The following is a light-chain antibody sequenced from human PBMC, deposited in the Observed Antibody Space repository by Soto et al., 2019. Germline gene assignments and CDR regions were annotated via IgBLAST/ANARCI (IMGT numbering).Light chain of an antibody. J-gene: IGKJ2*01. CDR1: QSVSNN. CDR2: DAS. CDR3: QQYNDWPSYT. Sequence: EIVMTQSPATLSVSPGERATLSCRASQSVSNNLGWYQQKPGQAPRLPIYDASTRATGVPARFSGSGSGTEFTLTISSLQLDDFALYYCQQYNDWPSYTFGQGTNLEIK. V-gene: IGKV3-15*01.